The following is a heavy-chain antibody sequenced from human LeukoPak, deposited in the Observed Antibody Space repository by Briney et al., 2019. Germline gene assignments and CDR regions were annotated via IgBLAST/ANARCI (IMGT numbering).Heavy chain of an antibody. CDR2: ISGSGGST. Sequence: GGSLRLSCAASGFTFSIYAMSWVRQAPGKGLEWVSAISGSGGSTYYADSVKGRFTISRDNSKNTLYLQMNSLRAEDTAVYYCAKDYCSSTSCYLTYYYYYYGMDVWGQGTTVTVSS. CDR1: GFTFSIYA. V-gene: IGHV3-23*01. D-gene: IGHD2-2*01. CDR3: AKDYCSSTSCYLTYYYYYYGMDV. J-gene: IGHJ6*02.